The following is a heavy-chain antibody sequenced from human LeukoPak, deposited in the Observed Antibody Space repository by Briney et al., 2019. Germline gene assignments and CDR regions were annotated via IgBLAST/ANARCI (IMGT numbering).Heavy chain of an antibody. V-gene: IGHV3-7*01. CDR1: GFTFSSYW. J-gene: IGHJ5*02. CDR2: IKQEGGEK. Sequence: RGGSLTLSCPASGFTFSSYWMSWVRRAPGKGREWVANIKQEGGEKYYVASWKGRFTISRDNAKNSLYLQMNSLRAEATAVYYCARDGYSSGWYWFDPWGQGTLVTVSS. D-gene: IGHD6-19*01. CDR3: ARDGYSSGWYWFDP.